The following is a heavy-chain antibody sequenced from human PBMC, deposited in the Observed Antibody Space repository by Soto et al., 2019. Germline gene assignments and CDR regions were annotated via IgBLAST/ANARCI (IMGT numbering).Heavy chain of an antibody. CDR2: ISGSGGST. CDR1: EVTFNNKA. CDR3: AKMQQSNGMDV. J-gene: IGHJ6*02. V-gene: IGHV3-23*01. Sequence: PGGSLRLSCTAAEVTFNNKAMTWVRQAPGKGLEWVSTISGSGGSTYSADSVKGRFIISRDNSKNTLYLQMNSLRADDTAVYYCAKMQQSNGMDVWGQGTTVTVSS. D-gene: IGHD4-4*01.